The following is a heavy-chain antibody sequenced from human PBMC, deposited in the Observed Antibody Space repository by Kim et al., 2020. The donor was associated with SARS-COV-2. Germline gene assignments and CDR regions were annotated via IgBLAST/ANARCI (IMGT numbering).Heavy chain of an antibody. Sequence: GGSLRLSCAASGFTFSSYGMHWVRQAPGKGLEWVAVIWYDGSNKYYADSVKGRFTISRDNSKNTLYLQMNSLRAEDTAVYYCARDRGAVAGFDYYYYGMVVWGHGTTVTVSS. V-gene: IGHV3-33*01. CDR3: ARDRGAVAGFDYYYYGMVV. CDR1: GFTFSSYG. D-gene: IGHD6-19*01. CDR2: IWYDGSNK. J-gene: IGHJ6*02.